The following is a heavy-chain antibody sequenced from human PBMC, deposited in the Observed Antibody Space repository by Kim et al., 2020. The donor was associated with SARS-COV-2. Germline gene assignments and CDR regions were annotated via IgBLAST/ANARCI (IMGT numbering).Heavy chain of an antibody. V-gene: IGHV1-69*06. D-gene: IGHD1-1*01. J-gene: IGHJ4*02. CDR3: ARGRGIDGTYYFDY. Sequence: SVKVSCKASGGTFSSYAISWVRQAPGQGLEWMGGIIPIFGTANYAQKSQGRVTITADKSTSTAYMELSSLRSEDTAVYYCARGRGIDGTYYFDYWGQGTLVTVSS. CDR1: GGTFSSYA. CDR2: IIPIFGTA.